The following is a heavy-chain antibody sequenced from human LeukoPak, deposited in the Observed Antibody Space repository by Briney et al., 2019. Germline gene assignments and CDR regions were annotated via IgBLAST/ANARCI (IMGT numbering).Heavy chain of an antibody. Sequence: GGSLRLSCAASGFTVSSNYMSWVRQAPGKGLEWVSVIHSDGTTHYADSVKGRFTISRDNSKNTLYLQMNSLRVEDTAMYYCARETGYSTSWYAYYFDYWGQGTLVTVAS. D-gene: IGHD6-13*01. CDR3: ARETGYSTSWYAYYFDY. CDR2: IHSDGTT. J-gene: IGHJ4*02. CDR1: GFTVSSNY. V-gene: IGHV3-53*01.